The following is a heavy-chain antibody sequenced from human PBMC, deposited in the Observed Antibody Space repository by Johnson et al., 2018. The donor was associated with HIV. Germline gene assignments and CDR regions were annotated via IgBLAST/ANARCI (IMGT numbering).Heavy chain of an antibody. J-gene: IGHJ3*02. V-gene: IGHV3-13*01. D-gene: IGHD3-3*01. Sequence: VQLVESGGGVVQPGGSLRLSCAASGFTFSSYDMHWVRQATGKGLEWVSAIGTAGDTYYPGSVKGRFTISSENAKNSLYLQMNSLRAGDTAVYYCARARLGYDFWSGHPGGWAFDIWGQGTMVTVSS. CDR3: ARARLGYDFWSGHPGGWAFDI. CDR2: IGTAGDT. CDR1: GFTFSSYD.